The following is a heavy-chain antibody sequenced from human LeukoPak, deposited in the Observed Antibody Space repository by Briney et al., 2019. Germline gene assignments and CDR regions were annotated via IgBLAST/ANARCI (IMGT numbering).Heavy chain of an antibody. CDR3: ARHARYFYYFDY. Sequence: PSETLSLTCAVYGGSFSGYYWSWIRQPPGKGLEWIGEINHSGSTNYNPSLKSRVTISVDTSKNQFSLKLSSVTAADTAVYYCARHARYFYYFDYWGQGTLVTVSS. CDR2: INHSGST. V-gene: IGHV4-34*01. CDR1: GGSFSGYY. J-gene: IGHJ4*02. D-gene: IGHD1-14*01.